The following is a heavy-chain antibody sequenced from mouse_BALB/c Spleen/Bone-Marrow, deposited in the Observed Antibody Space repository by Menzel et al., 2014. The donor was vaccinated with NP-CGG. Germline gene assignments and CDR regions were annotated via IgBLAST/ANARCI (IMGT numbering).Heavy chain of an antibody. V-gene: IGHV14-3*02. CDR1: GFNIKDHY. Sequence: EVQLQQSGAELVKPGASVKLSCTASGFNIKDHYMHWVKQRPEQGLEWIGRIDPANGNTKYDPKFQGKATLTADTSSNTAYLQLSSLTSEDTAVYYCAPYYYGRWFTYWGQGTLVTVSA. J-gene: IGHJ3*01. CDR3: APYYYGRWFTY. CDR2: IDPANGNT. D-gene: IGHD1-1*01.